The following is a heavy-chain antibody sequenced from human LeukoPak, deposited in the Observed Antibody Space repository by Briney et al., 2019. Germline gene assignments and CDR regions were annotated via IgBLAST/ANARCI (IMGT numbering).Heavy chain of an antibody. Sequence: PGGSLRLSRAASGFTFSSYSMNWVRQAPGKGLEWVSYISSSSSTIYYADSVKGRFTISRDNAKNSLYLQMNSLRAEDTAVYYCARDKNYSNYASGYWGQGTLVTVSS. CDR3: ARDKNYSNYASGY. V-gene: IGHV3-48*01. D-gene: IGHD4-11*01. CDR2: ISSSSSTI. J-gene: IGHJ4*02. CDR1: GFTFSSYS.